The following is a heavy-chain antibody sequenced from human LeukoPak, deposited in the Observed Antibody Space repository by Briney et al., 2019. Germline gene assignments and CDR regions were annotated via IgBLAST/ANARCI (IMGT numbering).Heavy chain of an antibody. V-gene: IGHV4-38-2*02. CDR2: IYHSGST. CDR1: GYSISSGYY. D-gene: IGHD1-26*01. Sequence: SETLSLTCTVSGYSISSGYYWGWIRQPPGKGLEWIGSIYHSGSTYYNPSLKSRVTISVDTSKNQFSLKLSSVTAADTAVYYCARASSGSYYVPDYWGQGTLVTVSS. CDR3: ARASSGSYYVPDY. J-gene: IGHJ4*02.